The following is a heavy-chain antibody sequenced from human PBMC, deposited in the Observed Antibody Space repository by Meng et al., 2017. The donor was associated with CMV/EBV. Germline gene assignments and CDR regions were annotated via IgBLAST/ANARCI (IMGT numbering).Heavy chain of an antibody. J-gene: IGHJ3*02. D-gene: IGHD3-3*01. CDR1: GYY. V-gene: IGHV4-34*01. CDR3: ARGGNYDFWSGYYSTLDAFDI. CDR2: INHSGST. Sequence: GYYWSWIRQPPGKGLEWIGEINHSGSTNYNPSLKSRVTISVDTSKNQFSLKLSSVTAADTAAYYCARGGNYDFWSGYYSTLDAFDIWGQGTMVTVSS.